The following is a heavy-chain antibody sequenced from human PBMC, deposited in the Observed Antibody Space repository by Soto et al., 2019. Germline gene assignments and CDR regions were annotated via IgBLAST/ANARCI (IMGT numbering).Heavy chain of an antibody. V-gene: IGHV4-34*01. J-gene: IGHJ4*02. D-gene: IGHD3-10*01. CDR3: ARSGHLFDY. CDR1: DGSFSGYY. CDR2: INHSGHT. Sequence: QVQLQQWGAGLLKPSETLSLTCAVYDGSFSGYYWSWIRQPPGKGLEWIGEINHSGHTNYTPSLRSRVTISVDTSKNQFSLKLTSVTAADSAVYYCARSGHLFDYWGQGTLVTVSS.